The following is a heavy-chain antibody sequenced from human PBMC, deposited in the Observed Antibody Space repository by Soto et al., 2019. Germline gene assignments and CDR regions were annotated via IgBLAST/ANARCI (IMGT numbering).Heavy chain of an antibody. D-gene: IGHD4-17*01. CDR1: GGSISSYY. CDR3: ARDLSDDYGDFGIDWYSDL. J-gene: IGHJ2*01. CDR2: IYYSGST. Sequence: QVQLQESGPGLVKPSETLSLTCTVSGGSISSYYWSWIRQPPGKGLEWIGYIYYSGSTNYNPSLKSRATTSVNTSKNQSSLKLSSVTAADTAVYYCARDLSDDYGDFGIDWYSDLWGRGTLVTVSS. V-gene: IGHV4-59*01.